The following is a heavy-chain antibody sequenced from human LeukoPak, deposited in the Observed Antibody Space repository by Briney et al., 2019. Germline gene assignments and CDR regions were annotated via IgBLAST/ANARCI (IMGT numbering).Heavy chain of an antibody. Sequence: GGSLRLSCAVSGFTVSSNYMSWVRQAPGKGLEWVSVIYSGGSTYYADSVKGRFTISRDNSKNTLYLQMNSLRAEDTAVYYCARLVMEAAGTPFDYWGQGTLVTVSS. V-gene: IGHV3-53*01. CDR2: IYSGGST. J-gene: IGHJ4*02. D-gene: IGHD6-13*01. CDR3: ARLVMEAAGTPFDY. CDR1: GFTVSSNY.